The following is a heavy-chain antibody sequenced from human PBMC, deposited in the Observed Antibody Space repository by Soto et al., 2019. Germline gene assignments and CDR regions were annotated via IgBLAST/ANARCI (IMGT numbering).Heavy chain of an antibody. CDR3: ATMVTRAFDI. J-gene: IGHJ3*02. D-gene: IGHD2-8*01. CDR2: IYSGGTT. CDR1: EFTGATDY. V-gene: IGHV3-53*01. Sequence: EVHLMESGGGLIQPGGSLRLSCAASEFTGATDYMGWVRQAPGKGLDWVSVIYSGGTTNYGDSVKGRFTISRDKSKNTLYLQMNSLRVEDTAVYYCATMVTRAFDIWGQGTMVTVSS.